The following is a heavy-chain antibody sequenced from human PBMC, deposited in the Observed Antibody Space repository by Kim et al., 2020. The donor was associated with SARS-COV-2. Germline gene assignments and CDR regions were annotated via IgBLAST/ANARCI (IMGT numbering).Heavy chain of an antibody. D-gene: IGHD2-2*01. CDR2: YSGGA. J-gene: IGHJ4*02. CDR3: ARGHAVDY. V-gene: IGHV4-39*01. Sequence: YSGGAYYNPSLKSRVTITVDTSKNQVSLNLSSVTAADTAVYYCARGHAVDYWGQGTLVTVSS.